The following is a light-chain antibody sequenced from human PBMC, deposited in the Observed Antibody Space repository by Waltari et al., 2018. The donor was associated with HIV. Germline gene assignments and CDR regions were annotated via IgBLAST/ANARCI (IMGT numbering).Light chain of an antibody. Sequence: DFQMTQSPSSLSASVGDRVTFTCRSSQDINKYLNWFQQKPGQAPKILIHGATRLESGVPSRFRGSGSGTDFSLTISSLQPEDFATYFCLQSFKTPLTFGPGTKVEIK. J-gene: IGKJ1*01. V-gene: IGKV1-39*01. CDR1: QDINKY. CDR2: GAT. CDR3: LQSFKTPLT.